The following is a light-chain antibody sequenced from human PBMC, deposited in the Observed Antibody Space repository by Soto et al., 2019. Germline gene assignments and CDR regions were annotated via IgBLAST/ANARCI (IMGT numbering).Light chain of an antibody. J-gene: IGKJ4*01. Sequence: DIQVTQSPSSLSASVGDRVTITCRASPGNNNYLAWYQQKPGKVPKLLIYAASTLQSGVPSRFSGSGSETDFTLTISSLQPEDVATYYCQQYNSAPLTFGEGTKVDIK. V-gene: IGKV1-27*01. CDR3: QQYNSAPLT. CDR2: AAS. CDR1: PGNNNY.